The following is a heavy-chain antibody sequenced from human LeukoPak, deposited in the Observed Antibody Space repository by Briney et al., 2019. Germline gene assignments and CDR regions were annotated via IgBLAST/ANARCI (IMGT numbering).Heavy chain of an antibody. V-gene: IGHV3-23*01. CDR3: AKDTRSSWKSRIDY. CDR2: ISGSGGST. J-gene: IGHJ4*02. Sequence: GGSLRLSCAASGFTFSSYAMSWVRQAPGKGLEWVSGISGSGGSTYYADSVKGRFTISRDNSKNTLYLQMNSLRAEDTAVYYCAKDTRSSWKSRIDYWGQGTLVTVSS. D-gene: IGHD6-13*01. CDR1: GFTFSSYA.